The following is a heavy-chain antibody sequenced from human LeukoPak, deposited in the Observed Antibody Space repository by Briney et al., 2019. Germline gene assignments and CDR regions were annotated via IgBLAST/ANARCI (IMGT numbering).Heavy chain of an antibody. Sequence: SETLSLTCAVSGGSISSNNWWGWVRQPPGKGLEWIGEIYHSGSPHYNPSLKSRVTISVDKSRNHFSLNLSSVTAADTAVYYCARVNINNWHSCDYWGQGTLVTVSS. CDR2: IYHSGSP. CDR1: GGSISSNNW. D-gene: IGHD1-1*01. V-gene: IGHV4-4*02. J-gene: IGHJ4*02. CDR3: ARVNINNWHSCDY.